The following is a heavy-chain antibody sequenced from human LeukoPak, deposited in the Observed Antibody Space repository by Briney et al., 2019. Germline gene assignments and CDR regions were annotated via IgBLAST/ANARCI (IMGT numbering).Heavy chain of an antibody. CDR2: IYYSGST. CDR1: GGSISSSSYY. D-gene: IGHD3-9*01. CDR3: ARLSYDILTGDLFDY. V-gene: IGHV4-39*01. J-gene: IGHJ4*02. Sequence: PSETLSLTCTVSGGSISSSSYYWGWIRQPPGKWLEWTGSIYYSGSTYYNPSLKSRVTISVDTSKNQFSLKLSSVTAADTAVYYCARLSYDILTGDLFDYWGQGTLVTVSS.